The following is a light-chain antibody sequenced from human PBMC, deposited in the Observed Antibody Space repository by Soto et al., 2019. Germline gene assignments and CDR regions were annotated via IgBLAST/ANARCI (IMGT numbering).Light chain of an antibody. CDR3: QQYDNWPRT. CDR1: QTIRST. V-gene: IGKV3-15*01. J-gene: IGKJ1*01. Sequence: ETVMTQSPATLSVSPGERATLSCRASQTIRSTLAWFQQKPGQAPRLLIHDASTRANGIPARFRGSGSGTEFTLTISSLQSEDFAVYYCQQYDNWPRTFGQGTIVDIK. CDR2: DAS.